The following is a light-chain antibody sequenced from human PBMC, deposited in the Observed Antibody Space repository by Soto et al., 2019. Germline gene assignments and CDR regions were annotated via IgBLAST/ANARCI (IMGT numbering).Light chain of an antibody. CDR2: GAS. V-gene: IGKV3D-20*02. CDR3: QQRSNWPPMYT. CDR1: QSVSSSY. Sequence: EIVLTQSPGTLSLSPGERATLSCRASQSVSSSYLAWYQQKPGQAPRLRIYGASNRATGIPARFSGSGSGTDFTLTISSLAPEDFAVYCCQQRSNWPPMYTFGQGTKLEIK. J-gene: IGKJ2*01.